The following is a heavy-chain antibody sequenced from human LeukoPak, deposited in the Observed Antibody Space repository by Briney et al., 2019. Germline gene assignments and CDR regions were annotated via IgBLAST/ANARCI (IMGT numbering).Heavy chain of an antibody. V-gene: IGHV1-69*13. J-gene: IGHJ4*02. CDR2: IIPIFGTA. CDR3: AAVVPAVMGYFDY. Sequence: SVKVSCKASGGTFSSYALSWVRQAPGQGLEWMGGIIPIFGTANYAQKFQGRVTITADESTSTTYMELSSLRSEDTAVYYCAAVVPAVMGYFDYWGQGTLVTVSS. CDR1: GGTFSSYA. D-gene: IGHD2-2*01.